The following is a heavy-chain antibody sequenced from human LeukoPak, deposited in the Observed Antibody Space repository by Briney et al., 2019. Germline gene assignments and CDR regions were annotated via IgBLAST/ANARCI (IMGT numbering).Heavy chain of an antibody. CDR3: SRSIVGATPIDY. CDR2: INPNSGGT. Sequence: ASVKVSCKASGYTFTGYYMHWVRQAPGQGLEWMGWINPNSGGTNYAQKFQGRVTMTRDTSISTAYMELSRLRSDAWAVYYCSRSIVGATPIDYWGQGTLVTVSS. D-gene: IGHD1-26*01. J-gene: IGHJ4*02. CDR1: GYTFTGYY. V-gene: IGHV1-2*02.